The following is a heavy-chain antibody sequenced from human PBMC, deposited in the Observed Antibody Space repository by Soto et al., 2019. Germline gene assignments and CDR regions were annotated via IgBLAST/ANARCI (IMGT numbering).Heavy chain of an antibody. CDR3: ARATQFYYDSSGSSKNFDF. D-gene: IGHD3-22*01. Sequence: SETLSLTCTVSGGSVSSVSYYWSWIRQPPGKGLEWIGYIYYSGSTNYNPSLKSRVTMSIDTSKNQISLKLTSVTAADTAVYYCARATQFYYDSSGSSKNFDFWGQGTLVTVSS. V-gene: IGHV4-61*01. CDR2: IYYSGST. CDR1: GGSVSSVSYY. J-gene: IGHJ4*02.